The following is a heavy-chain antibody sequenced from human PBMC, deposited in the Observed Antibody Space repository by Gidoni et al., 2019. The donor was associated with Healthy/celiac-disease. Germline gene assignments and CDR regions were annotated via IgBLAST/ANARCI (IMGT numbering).Heavy chain of an antibody. V-gene: IGHV3-23*01. D-gene: IGHD1-1*01. Sequence: EVQLLESGGGLVQPGGSLRLSCAASGFTFSSYAMSWVRQAPGQGVEWVSASRGSGGSTYYADSVKGRFTISRDNSKNTLYLQMNSLRAEDTAVYYCAKDRSDGRGVKLAVSAFDIWGQGTMVTVSS. CDR1: GFTFSSYA. J-gene: IGHJ3*02. CDR3: AKDRSDGRGVKLAVSAFDI. CDR2: SRGSGGST.